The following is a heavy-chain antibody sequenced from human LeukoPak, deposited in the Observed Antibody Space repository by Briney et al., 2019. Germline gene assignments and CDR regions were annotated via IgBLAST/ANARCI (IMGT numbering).Heavy chain of an antibody. V-gene: IGHV3-7*01. CDR3: AKDVAWGRMDL. Sequence: QPGGSLRLSCAASGFTFSTYWMSWVRQAPGKGPEWVAIINQDGSQKYYVDSVKGRFTISRDNAKNSLYLQMDSLRVEDTAVYHCAKDVAWGRMDLWGQGTLATVSS. D-gene: IGHD3/OR15-3a*01. J-gene: IGHJ4*02. CDR2: INQDGSQK. CDR1: GFTFSTYW.